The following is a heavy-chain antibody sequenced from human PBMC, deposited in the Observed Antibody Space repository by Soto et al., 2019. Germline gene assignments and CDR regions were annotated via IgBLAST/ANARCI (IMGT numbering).Heavy chain of an antibody. CDR1: GGTFSSYA. CDR2: IIPIFGTA. Sequence: QVQLVQSGAEVKKPGSSVKVSCKASGGTFSSYAISWVRQAPGQGLEWMGGIIPIFGTANYAQKFQGRVTITADESTSTAYMELISLRSEDTAVYYCASPPNRTIAAAGTPSIPFDYWGQGTLVTVSS. D-gene: IGHD6-13*01. J-gene: IGHJ4*02. CDR3: ASPPNRTIAAAGTPSIPFDY. V-gene: IGHV1-69*12.